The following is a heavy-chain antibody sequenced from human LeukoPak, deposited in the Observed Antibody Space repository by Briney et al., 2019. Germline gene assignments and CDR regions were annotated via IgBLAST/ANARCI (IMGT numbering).Heavy chain of an antibody. CDR3: ARDTLGYCSSTSCGGYFQH. J-gene: IGHJ1*01. Sequence: PSETLSLTCTVSGGSISSYYWSWIRQPPGKGLEWIGYIYYSGSTNYNPSLKSRVTISVDTSKNQFSLKLSSVTAADTAVYYCARDTLGYCSSTSCGGYFQHWGQGTLVTVSS. CDR2: IYYSGST. CDR1: GGSISSYY. V-gene: IGHV4-59*12. D-gene: IGHD2-2*01.